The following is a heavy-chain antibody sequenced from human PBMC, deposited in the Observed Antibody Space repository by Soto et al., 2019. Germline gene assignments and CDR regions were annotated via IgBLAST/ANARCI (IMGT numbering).Heavy chain of an antibody. CDR3: AKDLLRPGRAYGMDV. V-gene: IGHV3-30*18. J-gene: IGHJ6*02. CDR2: ISYDGSNK. CDR1: GFTFSSYG. Sequence: QVQLVESGGGVVQPGRSLRLSCEASGFTFSSYGMHWVRQAPGKGLEWVAVISYDGSNKYYADSVKGRFTISRDNSKNTLYLQMNSMRAEDTAVYYCAKDLLRPGRAYGMDVCGQGTTVTVSS. D-gene: IGHD6-25*01.